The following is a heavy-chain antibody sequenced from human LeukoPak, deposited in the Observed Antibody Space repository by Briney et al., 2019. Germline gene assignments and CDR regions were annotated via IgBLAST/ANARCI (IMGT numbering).Heavy chain of an antibody. J-gene: IGHJ6*02. CDR3: ARVAFGLYVMDV. V-gene: IGHV3-21*01. CDR1: GFTFTTYS. D-gene: IGHD3-16*01. Sequence: GGSLRLSCAASGFTFTTYSMNWVRQAPGKGPEWVSSISSDSNYIYYADSLKGRFTISRDNAKNSLFLQMISLRAEDTAVYYCARVAFGLYVMDVWGQGTTVTVSS. CDR2: ISSDSNYI.